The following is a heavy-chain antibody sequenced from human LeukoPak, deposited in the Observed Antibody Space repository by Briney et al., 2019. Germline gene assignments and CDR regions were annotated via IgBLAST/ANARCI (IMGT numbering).Heavy chain of an antibody. Sequence: PGGSLRPSCAASGFTFSSYAMSWVRQAPGKGLEWVSAISGSGGSTYYADSVKGRFTISRDNSKNTLYLQMNSLRAEDTAVYYCAKVLGVAVAGTVDYWGQGTLVTVSS. V-gene: IGHV3-23*01. CDR3: AKVLGVAVAGTVDY. CDR2: ISGSGGST. J-gene: IGHJ4*02. D-gene: IGHD6-19*01. CDR1: GFTFSSYA.